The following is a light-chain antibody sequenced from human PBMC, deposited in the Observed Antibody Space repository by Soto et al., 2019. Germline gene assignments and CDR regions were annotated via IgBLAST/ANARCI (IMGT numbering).Light chain of an antibody. CDR3: QHYNDYSWT. CDR2: KTS. Sequence: DIHMTQSPSTLSASVGDRVTITCRASQSISIWLAWYQQKPGKAPNLLIYKTSSLESGVTSRFSGSGSGTEFTLTISSLQPDDFATYYCQHYNDYSWTFGQGNKVEIK. CDR1: QSISIW. J-gene: IGKJ1*01. V-gene: IGKV1-5*03.